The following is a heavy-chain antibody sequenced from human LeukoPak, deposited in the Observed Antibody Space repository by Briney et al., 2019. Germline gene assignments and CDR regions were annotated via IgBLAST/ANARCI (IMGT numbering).Heavy chain of an antibody. CDR3: ARAILWFGELSGNDAFDI. CDR1: GFTFSSYS. V-gene: IGHV3-21*01. J-gene: IGHJ3*02. D-gene: IGHD3-10*01. CDR2: ISSSSNYI. Sequence: GGSLRLSCAASGFTFSSYSMNWVRQAPGKGLEWVSSISSSSNYIYYADSVKGRFTISRDNAKNSLYLQMNSLRAEDTAVYYCARAILWFGELSGNDAFDIWGQGTMVTVSS.